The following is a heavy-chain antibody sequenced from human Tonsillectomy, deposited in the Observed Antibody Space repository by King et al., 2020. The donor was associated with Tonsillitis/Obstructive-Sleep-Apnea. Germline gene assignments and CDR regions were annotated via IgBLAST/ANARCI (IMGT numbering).Heavy chain of an antibody. CDR3: AKDQLGLDV. CDR2: ISNDGSNK. J-gene: IGHJ6*02. D-gene: IGHD2-2*01. Sequence: VQLVESGGGVVQPGRSLRLSCAASGFTFSTYGMHWVRQAPGKGLEWVAVISNDGSNKYYVDSVKGRFTISRDNSKNTLYLQMNSLRAEDTAVYYCAKDQLGLDVWSQGTTVAVSS. V-gene: IGHV3-30*18. CDR1: GFTFSTYG.